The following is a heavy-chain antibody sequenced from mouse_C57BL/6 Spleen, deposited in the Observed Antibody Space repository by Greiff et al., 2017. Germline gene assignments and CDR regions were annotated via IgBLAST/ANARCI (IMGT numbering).Heavy chain of an antibody. J-gene: IGHJ2*01. CDR2: IHPNSGST. CDR3: AGDDDGEGRYLDY. Sequence: QVQLQQPGAELVKPGASVKLSCKASGYTFTSYWMHWVKQRPGQGLEWIGMIHPNSGSTNYNEKFKSKATLTVDKSSSTAYMQLSSLTSEDSAVYYCAGDDDGEGRYLDYWGQGTTLTGSS. D-gene: IGHD2-3*01. V-gene: IGHV1-64*01. CDR1: GYTFTSYW.